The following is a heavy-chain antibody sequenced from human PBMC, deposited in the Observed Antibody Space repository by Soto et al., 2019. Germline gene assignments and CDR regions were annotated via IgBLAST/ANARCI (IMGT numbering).Heavy chain of an antibody. CDR1: GGSISSYY. V-gene: IGHV4-59*01. Sequence: PSETLSLTCTVSGGSISSYYWSWIRQPPGKGLEWIGYIYYSGSTNYNPSLKSRVTISVDTSKNQFSLKLSSVTAADTAVYYCAREGRDWDNWFDPWGQGTLVTVS. J-gene: IGHJ5*02. CDR2: IYYSGST. D-gene: IGHD3-9*01. CDR3: AREGRDWDNWFDP.